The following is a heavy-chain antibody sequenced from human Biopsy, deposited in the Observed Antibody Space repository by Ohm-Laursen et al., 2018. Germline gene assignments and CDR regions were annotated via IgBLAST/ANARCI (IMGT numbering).Heavy chain of an antibody. CDR3: VRGVDCYDPYHYYALDV. V-gene: IGHV4-34*01. D-gene: IGHD2-21*01. Sequence: SDTLSLTCAVYGESFNGYYWSWIRQTPGKGLEWIWEINHSGRTNYNPSLKSRVTISVDTSKNQFSLKVRSVTAADTAVYYCVRGVDCYDPYHYYALDVWGQGTTVTVSS. J-gene: IGHJ6*02. CDR1: GESFNGYY. CDR2: INHSGRT.